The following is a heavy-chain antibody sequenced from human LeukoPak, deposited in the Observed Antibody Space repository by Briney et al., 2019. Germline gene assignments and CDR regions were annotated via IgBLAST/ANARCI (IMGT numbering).Heavy chain of an antibody. V-gene: IGHV3-49*04. Sequence: PGRSLRLSCTASGFTFGEYAMSWVRQAPGKGLEWVGFIRSKAFSETTQYAASAKGRFTISRDDSKSVVYLQMNSLKTEDTAVYYCTRAYNTPSGWGQGTLVTVSS. CDR3: TRAYNTPSG. J-gene: IGHJ4*02. CDR1: GFTFGEYA. CDR2: IRSKAFSETT. D-gene: IGHD1-14*01.